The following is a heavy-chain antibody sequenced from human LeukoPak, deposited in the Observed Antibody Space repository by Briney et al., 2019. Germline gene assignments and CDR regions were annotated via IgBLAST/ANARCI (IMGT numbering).Heavy chain of an antibody. Sequence: GASVKVSCKASGYTLTGYYMHWVRLAPGQGFEWMGWINPSSGDTHYAQKFQGRVTMTRDTSISTAYMELSRLSSDDTAVYYCAKNPYEYYFDYWGQGTLVTVSS. CDR3: AKNPYEYYFDY. CDR1: GYTLTGYY. CDR2: INPSSGDT. D-gene: IGHD5-12*01. J-gene: IGHJ4*02. V-gene: IGHV1-2*02.